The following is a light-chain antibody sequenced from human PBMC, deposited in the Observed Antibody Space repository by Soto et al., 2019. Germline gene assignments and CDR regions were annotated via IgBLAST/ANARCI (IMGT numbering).Light chain of an antibody. CDR2: DVS. Sequence: QSALTQPASVSGSPGQSIAISCTGTSSDVGAYNSVSWYQQYPGKAPKLMIHDVSNRPSGVSDRFSGSKSGNTASLTISGLQADDEADYYCSSYTSSSSYFFGSGTKVTVL. J-gene: IGLJ1*01. CDR1: SSDVGAYNS. V-gene: IGLV2-14*01. CDR3: SSYTSSSSYF.